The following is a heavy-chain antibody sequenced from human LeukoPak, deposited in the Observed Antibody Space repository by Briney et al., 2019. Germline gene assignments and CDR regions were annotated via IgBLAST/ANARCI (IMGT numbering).Heavy chain of an antibody. CDR2: ISGSGTIT. V-gene: IGHV3-23*01. J-gene: IGHJ4*02. CDR3: AYLGLSSDWNDVPGPQIDY. Sequence: GGSLRLSCAASGFTFSSYAMHWVRQAPGKGLEWVSTISGSGTITYYADSVKGRFTISRDYSTNTLYLQMNSLRAEDTAVYYCAYLGLSSDWNDVPGPQIDYWGQGTLVTVPS. D-gene: IGHD1-1*01. CDR1: GFTFSSYA.